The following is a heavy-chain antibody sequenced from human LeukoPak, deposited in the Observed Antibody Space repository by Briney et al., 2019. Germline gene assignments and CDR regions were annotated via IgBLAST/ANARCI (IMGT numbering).Heavy chain of an antibody. J-gene: IGHJ6*03. V-gene: IGHV3-23*01. CDR2: ISGSGGST. CDR3: AKEPPVTSYYYYMDV. Sequence: PGGSLRLSCAASGFTFGSYAMSWVRQAPGKGLEWVSAISGSGGSTYYADSVKGRFTISRDNSKNTLYLQMNSLRAEDTAVYYCAKEPPVTSYYYYMDVWGKGTTVTITS. D-gene: IGHD4-17*01. CDR1: GFTFGSYA.